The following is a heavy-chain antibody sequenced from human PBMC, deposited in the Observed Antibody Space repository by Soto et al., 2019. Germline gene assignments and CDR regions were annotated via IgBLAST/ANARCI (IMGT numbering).Heavy chain of an antibody. D-gene: IGHD3-9*01. Sequence: PGGSLRLSCASSGFTFSSYWMNWVRQAPGKGLEWVANIKQDGSEKYYVDSVKGRLTISRDNAKNSLYLQMNSLRAEDTAVYYCARDRDYDILTGPYYFDYWGQGTLVTVSS. V-gene: IGHV3-7*01. CDR2: IKQDGSEK. CDR1: GFTFSSYW. CDR3: ARDRDYDILTGPYYFDY. J-gene: IGHJ4*02.